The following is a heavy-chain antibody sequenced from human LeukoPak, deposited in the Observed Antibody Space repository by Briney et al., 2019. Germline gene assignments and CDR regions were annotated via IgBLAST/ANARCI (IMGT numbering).Heavy chain of an antibody. CDR3: ARLGSGSYYLGLDY. CDR2: INHSGST. V-gene: IGHV4-34*01. CDR1: GGSFSGYY. J-gene: IGHJ4*02. Sequence: SETLSLTCAVYGGSFSGYYWSWIRQPPGKGLEWIGKINHSGSTNYNPSLKSRVTISVDTSKNQFSLKLSSVTAADTAVYYCARLGSGSYYLGLDYWGQGTLVTVSS. D-gene: IGHD3-10*01.